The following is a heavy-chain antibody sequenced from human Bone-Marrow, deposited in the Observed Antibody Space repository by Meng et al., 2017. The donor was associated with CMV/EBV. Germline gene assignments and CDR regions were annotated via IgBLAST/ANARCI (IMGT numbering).Heavy chain of an antibody. Sequence: QGQLRQWGAGLLKPSDTLSLTCAVYGGSVSGYYWSWIRQPPGKGLEWIGEINHSGSTNYNPSLKNRVTISVDTSKNQFSLKLSSVTAADTAVYYCARASGYSSGWYLWWGQGTLVTVSS. CDR1: GGSVSGYY. D-gene: IGHD6-19*01. CDR3: ARASGYSSGWYLW. J-gene: IGHJ4*02. V-gene: IGHV4-34*01. CDR2: INHSGST.